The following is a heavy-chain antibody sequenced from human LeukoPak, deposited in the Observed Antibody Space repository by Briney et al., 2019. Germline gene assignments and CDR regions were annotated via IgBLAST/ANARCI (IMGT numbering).Heavy chain of an antibody. V-gene: IGHV3-30*02. CDR2: IRYDGSNK. D-gene: IGHD3-22*01. CDR3: AKDMSYYDSSGYSDY. J-gene: IGHJ4*02. CDR1: GFTFSSYG. Sequence: PTGGSLRLSCAASGFTFSSYGMHWVRQAPGKGLEWVAFIRYDGSNKYYADSVKGRFTISRDNSKNTLYLQMNSLRAEDTAVYYCAKDMSYYDSSGYSDYWGQGTLVTVSS.